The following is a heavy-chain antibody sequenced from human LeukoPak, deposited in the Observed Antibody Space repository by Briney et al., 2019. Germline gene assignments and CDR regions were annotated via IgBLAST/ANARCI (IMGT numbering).Heavy chain of an antibody. CDR1: GDSVSSNNAA. D-gene: IGHD6-19*01. CDR3: ARDRGWYWMFDP. V-gene: IGHV6-1*01. Sequence: SHTLSLICAISGDSVSSNNAAWHWVTQSPSRGLEWQGRTYYRSKWYNDYAVSVKSRITINPDTSKNQFSLQLSSVTPEDTAVYYCARDRGWYWMFDPWGQGTLVTVSS. CDR2: TYYRSKWYN. J-gene: IGHJ5*02.